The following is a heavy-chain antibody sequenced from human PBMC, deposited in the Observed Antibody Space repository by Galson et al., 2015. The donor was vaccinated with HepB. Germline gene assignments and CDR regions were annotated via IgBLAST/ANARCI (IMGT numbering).Heavy chain of an antibody. J-gene: IGHJ4*02. D-gene: IGHD1-20*01. CDR1: GFTFSSYS. CDR2: ISSSSSTI. Sequence: LRLSCAASGFTFSSYSMNWVRQAPGKGLEWVSYISSSSSTIYYADSVKGRFTISRDNAKNSLYLQMNSLRDEDTAVYYCARDGALLVGPPITGTPAYYFDYWGQGTLVTVSS. CDR3: ARDGALLVGPPITGTPAYYFDY. V-gene: IGHV3-48*02.